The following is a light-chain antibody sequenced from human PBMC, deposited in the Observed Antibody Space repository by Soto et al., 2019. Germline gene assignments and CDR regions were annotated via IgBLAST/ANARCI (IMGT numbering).Light chain of an antibody. CDR3: GSYTVNSLWV. CDR2: EDS. CDR1: SGDVGYNY. J-gene: IGLJ3*02. Sequence: QSALTQPASVSGSPGQSITISCTGSSGDVGYNYVSWYQHHPGKAPKLMIYEDSNRPTGVSNRFSGSKSGNTASLTISGLQAEDEADYYCGSYTVNSLWVFGGGTQLTV. V-gene: IGLV2-14*01.